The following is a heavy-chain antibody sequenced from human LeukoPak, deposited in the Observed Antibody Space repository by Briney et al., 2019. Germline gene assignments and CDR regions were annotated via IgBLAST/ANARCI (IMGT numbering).Heavy chain of an antibody. CDR2: IIPILGIA. Sequence: SVKVSCKASGGTFSSYAISWVRQAPGQGLEWMGRIIPILGIANYAQKFQGRVTITADKSTSTAYMELSSLRSEDTAVYYCARDAKSYCGGDCRNWYFDLWGRGTLVTVSS. CDR3: ARDAKSYCGGDCRNWYFDL. V-gene: IGHV1-69*04. D-gene: IGHD2-21*02. CDR1: GGTFSSYA. J-gene: IGHJ2*01.